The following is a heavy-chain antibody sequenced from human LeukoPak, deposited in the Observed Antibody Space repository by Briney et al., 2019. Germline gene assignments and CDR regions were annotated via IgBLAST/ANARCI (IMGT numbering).Heavy chain of an antibody. CDR3: ARDSMATTEREFYYYMDV. D-gene: IGHD4-11*01. V-gene: IGHV3-23*01. CDR1: GFTFSSYA. J-gene: IGHJ6*03. Sequence: PGGSLRLSCAASGFTFSSYAMHWVRQAPGKGLEWVSGISGSGDSTYYADSVRGRFTISRDNSKNTLYLQMNSLRAEDTAVYYCARDSMATTEREFYYYMDVWGKGTTVTVSS. CDR2: ISGSGDST.